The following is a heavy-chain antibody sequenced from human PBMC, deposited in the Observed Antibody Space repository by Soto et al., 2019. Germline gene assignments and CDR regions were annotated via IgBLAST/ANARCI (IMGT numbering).Heavy chain of an antibody. CDR3: AKVSSAWYAGFFDL. CDR1: GFTFSNYW. J-gene: IGHJ4*02. Sequence: GGSLRLSCAAPGFTFSNYWMHWVRQAPGKGLVWVSRINSDGSHTTYADSVKGRFTISRDNAKNTLYLQMNTLRAEDTAVYYCAKVSSAWYAGFFDLWGQGTLVTVSS. V-gene: IGHV3-74*01. CDR2: INSDGSHT. D-gene: IGHD2-8*01.